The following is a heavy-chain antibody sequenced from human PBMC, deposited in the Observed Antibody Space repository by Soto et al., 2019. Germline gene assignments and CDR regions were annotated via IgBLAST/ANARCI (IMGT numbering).Heavy chain of an antibody. CDR3: AREIETAGGNNYFDP. D-gene: IGHD2-21*02. V-gene: IGHV4-4*02. Sequence: PSETLSLTCGVSGGTVASSHWWSWVRQSPGRGLEWIGNVYHTGDTNFNPSLQSRVTFSVDKSNNQFSLRLTSVTAADTAVYFCAREIETAGGNNYFDPWGPGTLVTVS. CDR2: VYHTGDT. J-gene: IGHJ5*02. CDR1: GGTVASSHW.